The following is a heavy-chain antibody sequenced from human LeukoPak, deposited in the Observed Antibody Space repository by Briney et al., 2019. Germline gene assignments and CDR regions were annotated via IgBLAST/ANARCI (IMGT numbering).Heavy chain of an antibody. D-gene: IGHD3-22*01. Sequence: ASVKVSCKASGYTLTGYYIHWVRQAPGQGLEWMGWINPYTGDTNSAQKFQGRVTMTRDTSISTAYMELSRLRSDDTAVYYCARDLGGYYYDSSGYGLSWFDPWGQGTLVTVSS. J-gene: IGHJ5*02. CDR2: INPYTGDT. CDR3: ARDLGGYYYDSSGYGLSWFDP. CDR1: GYTLTGYY. V-gene: IGHV1-2*02.